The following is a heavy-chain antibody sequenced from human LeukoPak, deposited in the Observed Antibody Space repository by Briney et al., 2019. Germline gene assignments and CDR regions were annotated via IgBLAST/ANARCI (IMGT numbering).Heavy chain of an antibody. CDR1: GGSTSGHY. Sequence: SETLSLTCTVSGGSTSGHYWSWSRQPPGKGLEWIGYIYYSGSANYNPSLKSRVTISVDTSKNQFSLRLSSVTAADTAVYYCARGTLTTSMKAVDIWGQGTMVTVSS. CDR3: ARGTLTTSMKAVDI. D-gene: IGHD4-17*01. CDR2: IYYSGSA. J-gene: IGHJ3*02. V-gene: IGHV4-59*08.